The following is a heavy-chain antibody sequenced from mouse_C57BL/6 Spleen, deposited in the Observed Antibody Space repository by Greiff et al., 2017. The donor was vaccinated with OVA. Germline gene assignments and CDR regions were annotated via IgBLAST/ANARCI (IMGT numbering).Heavy chain of an antibody. Sequence: VQLQQSGAELVKPGASVKLSCTASGFNIQDYYMHWVKQRPEQGLEWIGRIDTEDGETKYAPQFPGKATITADTYSTTAYLQLSSLTSEDTAVYYWAREIYYYYETGVDYWGQGTTLTVSS. D-gene: IGHD2-4*01. J-gene: IGHJ2*01. CDR3: AREIYYYYETGVDY. V-gene: IGHV14-2*01. CDR2: IDTEDGET. CDR1: GFNIQDYY.